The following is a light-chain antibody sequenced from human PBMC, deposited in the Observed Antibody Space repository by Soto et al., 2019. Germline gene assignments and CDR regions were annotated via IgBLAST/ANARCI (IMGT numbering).Light chain of an antibody. Sequence: EIVLTQSPGTLSLSLGERATLSCRASESVSSSFFAWYQQRPGQAPSLLIYDSSTRATGIPDRFGGSGSGTDFTLTISRLEPEDFAVYYCRQYGSSGTFGQGTKVDIK. CDR2: DSS. J-gene: IGKJ1*01. CDR1: ESVSSSF. CDR3: RQYGSSGT. V-gene: IGKV3-20*01.